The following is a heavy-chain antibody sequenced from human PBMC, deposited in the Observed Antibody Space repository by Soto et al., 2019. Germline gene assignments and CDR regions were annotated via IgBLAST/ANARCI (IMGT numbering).Heavy chain of an antibody. CDR1: GYTFTSYD. CDR2: MNPNSGNT. V-gene: IGHV1-8*01. J-gene: IGHJ6*02. D-gene: IGHD6-19*01. Sequence: ASVKVSYKASGYTFTSYDINWVRQATGQGLEWMGWMNPNSGNTGYAQKFQGRVTMTRNTSISTAYMELSSLRSEDTAVYYCARAEYSSGWYGYYYYGMDVWGQGTTVTVSS. CDR3: ARAEYSSGWYGYYYYGMDV.